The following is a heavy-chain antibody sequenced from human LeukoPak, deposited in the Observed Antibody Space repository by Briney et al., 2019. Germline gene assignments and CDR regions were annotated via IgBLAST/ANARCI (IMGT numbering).Heavy chain of an antibody. CDR2: IYYSGST. CDR3: ARVHSSGWYPNWFDP. CDR1: GGSIRTYY. Sequence: SETLSLTCTVSGGSIRTYYWSWIRQPPGKGLEWIGYIYYSGSTNFNPSLKSRVTISLDTSKIQFSLRLSSVTAADTAVYYCARVHSSGWYPNWFDPWGQGTLVTVSS. V-gene: IGHV4-59*01. J-gene: IGHJ5*02. D-gene: IGHD6-19*01.